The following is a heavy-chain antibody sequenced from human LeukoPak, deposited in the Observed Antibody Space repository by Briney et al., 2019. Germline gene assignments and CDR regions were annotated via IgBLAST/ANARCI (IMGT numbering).Heavy chain of an antibody. V-gene: IGHV3-30-3*01. CDR2: ISYDGSNK. Sequence: GGSLRLSCAASGFTFSSYAMHWVRQAPGKGLEWVAVISYDGSNKYYADSVEGRFTISRDNSKNTLYLQMNSLRAEDTAVYYCARDRAAYDFWSGSLQWGQGTLVTVSS. CDR1: GFTFSSYA. J-gene: IGHJ4*02. CDR3: ARDRAAYDFWSGSLQ. D-gene: IGHD3-3*01.